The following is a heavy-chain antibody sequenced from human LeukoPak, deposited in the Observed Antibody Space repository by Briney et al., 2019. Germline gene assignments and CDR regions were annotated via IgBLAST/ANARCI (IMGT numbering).Heavy chain of an antibody. CDR2: IKQDGSEK. D-gene: IGHD4/OR15-4a*01. Sequence: GGSLRLSCAASGFTVSSSYMSWVRQAPGKGLEWVANIKQDGSEKYYVDSVKGRFTISRDNAKNSLYLQMNSLRAEDTAVYYCASGMTMVGWFDPWGQGTLVTVSS. V-gene: IGHV3-7*01. J-gene: IGHJ5*02. CDR3: ASGMTMVGWFDP. CDR1: GFTVSSSY.